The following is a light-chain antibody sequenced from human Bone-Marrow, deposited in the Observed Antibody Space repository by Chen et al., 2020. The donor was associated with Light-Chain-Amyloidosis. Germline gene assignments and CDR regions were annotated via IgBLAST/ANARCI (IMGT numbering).Light chain of an antibody. CDR3: QVWDRSSDRPV. CDR1: NIGSTS. J-gene: IGLJ3*02. V-gene: IGLV3-21*02. Sequence: SYVLTQPSPVSVAPGQPATIARGGNNIGSTSVHWYQQTPGQAPLLVVYDDSDRPSGIPERLSGSNSGNTATLTISRVEAGDEADYYCQVWDRSSDRPVFGRGTKLTVL. CDR2: DDS.